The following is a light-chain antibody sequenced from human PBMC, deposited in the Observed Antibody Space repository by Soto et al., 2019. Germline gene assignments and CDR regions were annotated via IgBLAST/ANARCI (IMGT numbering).Light chain of an antibody. V-gene: IGKV3-11*02. CDR2: GEV. CDR1: QSLCSD. J-gene: IGKJ5*01. Sequence: EIVLTQSSASLSLCSGEGDTLXCRDTQSLCSDWPWYQQKTGQAPRRLISGEVNRAAGIQARLSGSGSGRDFTLNISSLEPEDSAVYYCKQRNIWPPVTVGQGTRLEI. CDR3: KQRNIWPPVT.